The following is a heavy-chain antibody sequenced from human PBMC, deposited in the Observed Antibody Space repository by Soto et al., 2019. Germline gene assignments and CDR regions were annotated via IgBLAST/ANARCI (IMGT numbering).Heavy chain of an antibody. V-gene: IGHV3-33*01. CDR1: GFTFSSYG. CDR3: AGYYYDSSGYLSYYGMDV. Sequence: QVQLVESGGGVVQPGRSLRLSCASSGFTFSSYGMHWVRQAPGTGLEWEAVIWYDGSNKYYADSVQGRFTISRDNSRNTLYLQMNSLRAEDMAVYYWAGYYYDSSGYLSYYGMDVWGQGTTVTVSS. J-gene: IGHJ6*02. CDR2: IWYDGSNK. D-gene: IGHD3-22*01.